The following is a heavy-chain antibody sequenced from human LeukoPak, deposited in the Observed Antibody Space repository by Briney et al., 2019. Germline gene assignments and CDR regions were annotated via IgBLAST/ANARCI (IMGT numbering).Heavy chain of an antibody. Sequence: SETLSLTCTVSGGSISSYYWICIRQPPGKGLECIGYIYTSWSTNYNPSLKSRFTISVDPVKNQISLKLRSVTAADTAVYYCARGGYDSSGYDYYYYYMDVWGKGTTVTVSS. V-gene: IGHV4-4*09. CDR3: ARGGYDSSGYDYYYYYMDV. CDR2: IYTSWST. J-gene: IGHJ6*03. CDR1: GGSISSYY. D-gene: IGHD3-22*01.